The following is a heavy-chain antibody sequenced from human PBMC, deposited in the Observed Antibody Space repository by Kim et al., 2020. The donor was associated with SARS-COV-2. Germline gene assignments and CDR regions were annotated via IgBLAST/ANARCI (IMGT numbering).Heavy chain of an antibody. J-gene: IGHJ4*02. CDR2: IYYSGST. CDR3: ARLNRSDSSGFPILIDY. CDR1: GGSISSYY. V-gene: IGHV4-59*08. Sequence: SETLSLTCTVSGGSISSYYWSWIRQPPGKGLEWIGYIYYSGSTNYNPSLKSRVTISVDTSKNQFSLKLSSVTAADTAVYYCARLNRSDSSGFPILIDYWGQGTLVTVSS. D-gene: IGHD3-22*01.